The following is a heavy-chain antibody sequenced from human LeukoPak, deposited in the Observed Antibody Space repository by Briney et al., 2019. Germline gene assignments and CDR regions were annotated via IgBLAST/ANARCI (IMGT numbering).Heavy chain of an antibody. Sequence: PSETLSLTCTVSGGSISSGGYYWSWIRQHPGKGLEWIGYIYYSGSTYYNPSLKSRVTISVDTSKNQFSLKLSSVTAADTAVYCCARETYYYDSSGYYRTDAFDIWGQGTMVTVSS. D-gene: IGHD3-22*01. CDR3: ARETYYYDSSGYYRTDAFDI. V-gene: IGHV4-31*03. CDR2: IYYSGST. J-gene: IGHJ3*02. CDR1: GGSISSGGYY.